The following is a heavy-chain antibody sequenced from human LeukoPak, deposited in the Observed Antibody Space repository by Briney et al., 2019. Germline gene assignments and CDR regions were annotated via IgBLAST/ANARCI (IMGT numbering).Heavy chain of an antibody. Sequence: GGSLRLSCTASGLTLSNYWMIWVRQAPGKGLEWVSGISWNSGSIGYADSVKGRFTISRDNAKNSLYLQMNSLRAEDTALYYCAKGGLYDVSCCIDYWGQGTLVTVSS. D-gene: IGHD3-22*01. V-gene: IGHV3-9*01. CDR3: AKGGLYDVSCCIDY. J-gene: IGHJ4*02. CDR1: GLTLSNYW. CDR2: ISWNSGSI.